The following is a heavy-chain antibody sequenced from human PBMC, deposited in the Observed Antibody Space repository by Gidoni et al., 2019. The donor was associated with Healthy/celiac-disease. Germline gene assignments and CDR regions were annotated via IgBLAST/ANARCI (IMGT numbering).Heavy chain of an antibody. CDR2: INHSGST. Sequence: QVQLQQWGAGLLKPSESLSLTCAVYGGYFSGYYWSWIRQPPGKGLEWIGEINHSGSTNYNPSLKSLVTISVHTSKNQFSLKLSSVTAADTAVYYCARRVGREFYFDYWGQGTLVTVSS. CDR3: ARRVGREFYFDY. V-gene: IGHV4-34*01. CDR1: GGYFSGYY. J-gene: IGHJ4*02. D-gene: IGHD1-26*01.